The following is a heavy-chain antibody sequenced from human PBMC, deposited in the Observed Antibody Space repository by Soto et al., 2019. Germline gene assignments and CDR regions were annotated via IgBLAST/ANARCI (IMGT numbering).Heavy chain of an antibody. CDR2: ISAYNGNT. CDR3: ARDRGTTVTPWDYYYYGMHV. J-gene: IGHJ6*02. V-gene: IGHV1-18*01. CDR1: GYTFTSYG. Sequence: QVQLVQSGAEVKKPGASVKVSCKASGYTFTSYGISWVRQAPGQGLEWMGWISAYNGNTNYAQKLQGRVTMTTDTSTSTAYMELRSLRSDDRAVYYCARDRGTTVTPWDYYYYGMHVWGQGTTVTVSS. D-gene: IGHD4-17*01.